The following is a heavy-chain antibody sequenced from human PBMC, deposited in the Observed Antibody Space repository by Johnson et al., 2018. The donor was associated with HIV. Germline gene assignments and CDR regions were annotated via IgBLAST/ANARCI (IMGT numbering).Heavy chain of an antibody. CDR1: GFTFSDYY. D-gene: IGHD3-16*01. CDR3: ARDNLSMGAFDI. J-gene: IGHJ3*02. V-gene: IGHV3-11*04. Sequence: QAQLVESGGGLVRPGGSLRLSCAASGFTFSDYYMSWIRQSPGKGLEWVSYISGRGYIIYSADSVKGRFSISRDNAKNSLYLQVNSLRDEDTAVYYCARDNLSMGAFDIWGPGTMVTVSS. CDR2: ISGRGYII.